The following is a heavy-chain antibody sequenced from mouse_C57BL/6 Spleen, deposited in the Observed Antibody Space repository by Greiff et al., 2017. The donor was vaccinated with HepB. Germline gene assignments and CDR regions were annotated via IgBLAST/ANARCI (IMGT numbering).Heavy chain of an antibody. CDR2: INPSNGGT. J-gene: IGHJ2*01. V-gene: IGHV1-53*01. D-gene: IGHD3-2*02. CDR3: ARGGGSGRGFDY. Sequence: QVQLQQSGPELVKPGASVKLSCKASGYTFTSYWMHWVKQRPGQGLEWIGNINPSNGGTNYNEKFKSKATLTVDKSSSTAYMQLSSLTSEDSAVYYWARGGGSGRGFDYWGQGTTLTVSS. CDR1: GYTFTSYW.